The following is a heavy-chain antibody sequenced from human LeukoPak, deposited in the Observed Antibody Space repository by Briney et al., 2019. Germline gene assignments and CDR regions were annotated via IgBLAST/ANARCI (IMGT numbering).Heavy chain of an antibody. CDR2: IYHSGST. D-gene: IGHD2-15*01. V-gene: IGHV4-30-2*01. CDR3: ARGYAGLVDY. Sequence: SETLSLTCAVSGGSISSGGYSWSWLRQPPGKGLEWIGYIYHSGSTYYNPSLKSRVTISVDRSKNQFSLKLSSVTAADTAVYYCARGYAGLVDYWGQGTLVTVSS. J-gene: IGHJ4*02. CDR1: GGSISSGGYS.